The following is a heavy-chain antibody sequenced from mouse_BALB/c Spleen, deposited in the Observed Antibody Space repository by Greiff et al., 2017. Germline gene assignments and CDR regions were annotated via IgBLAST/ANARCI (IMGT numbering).Heavy chain of an antibody. V-gene: IGHV1S56*01. D-gene: IGHD4-1*01. J-gene: IGHJ2*01. CDR3: AQRSGTYFEN. Sequence: VQLQQSGPELVKPGASVRISCKASGYTFTSYYIHWVKQRPGQGLEWIGWIYPGNVNTKYNEKFKGKATLTADKSSSTAYMQLSSLTSEDSAVSFCAQRSGTYFENWGQGTTLSVSP. CDR2: IYPGNVNT. CDR1: GYTFTSYY.